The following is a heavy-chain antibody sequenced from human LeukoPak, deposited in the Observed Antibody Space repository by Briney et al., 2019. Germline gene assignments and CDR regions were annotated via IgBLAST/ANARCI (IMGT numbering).Heavy chain of an antibody. D-gene: IGHD6-13*01. CDR2: ISAYNGNT. CDR1: GYTFTSYG. Sequence: GASVKVSCKASGYTFTSYGISWVRQAPGQGLEWMGWISAYNGNTNYAQKLQGRVTMTTDTSTSTACMELRSLRSDDTAVYYCAGGLSSSWYLGHYWGQGTLVTVSS. J-gene: IGHJ4*02. V-gene: IGHV1-18*01. CDR3: AGGLSSSWYLGHY.